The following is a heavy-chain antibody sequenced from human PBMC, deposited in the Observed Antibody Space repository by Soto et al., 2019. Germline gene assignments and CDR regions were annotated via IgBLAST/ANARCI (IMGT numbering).Heavy chain of an antibody. J-gene: IGHJ6*02. D-gene: IGHD1-26*01. CDR3: ARNGTYSSSLSQYSGMDV. CDR2: IVPMLGTP. CDR1: GGTFDNFI. V-gene: IGHV1-69*01. Sequence: QVQLVQSGAEVKEPGSSVRVSCKASGGTFDNFIMNWVRQTPGRGLEWMGGIVPMLGTPTYAEKFMGRVTISATGSTSTMYMEVTSLRSEDTAIYYCARNGTYSSSLSQYSGMDVWGQGTTVTVSS.